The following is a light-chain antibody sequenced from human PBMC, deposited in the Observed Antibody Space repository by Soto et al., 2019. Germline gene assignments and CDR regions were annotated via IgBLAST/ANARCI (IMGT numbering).Light chain of an antibody. CDR1: QSVTTR. CDR3: QQYGGSPIT. CDR2: GAS. Sequence: IVLRQSPGNLSLSPGERVTLSCRASQSVTTRLAWYQHKPGQAPTLLMSGASNRASGVPVRFSGSGSGTDFTLTITRLEPEDFALYYCQQYGGSPITFGLGTRLEIK. J-gene: IGKJ5*01. V-gene: IGKV3-20*01.